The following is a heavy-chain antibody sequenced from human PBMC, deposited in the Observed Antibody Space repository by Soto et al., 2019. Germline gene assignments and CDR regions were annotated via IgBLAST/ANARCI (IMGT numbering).Heavy chain of an antibody. CDR1: GGSISSSNW. CDR3: ARSYMVRGVANWFDP. J-gene: IGHJ5*02. D-gene: IGHD3-10*01. V-gene: IGHV4-4*02. Sequence: QVQLQESGPGLVKPSGTLSLTCAVSGGSISSSNWWSWVRQPPGKGLEWIGEIYHSGSTNYNPSRKSRVTIAVDKSKNQFSLKLSSVTAADTAVYYCARSYMVRGVANWFDPWGQGTLVTVSS. CDR2: IYHSGST.